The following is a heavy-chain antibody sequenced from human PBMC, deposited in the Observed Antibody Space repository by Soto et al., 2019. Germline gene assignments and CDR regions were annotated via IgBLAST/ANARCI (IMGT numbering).Heavy chain of an antibody. CDR1: GGSISSSSYY. J-gene: IGHJ4*02. CDR2: IYYSGST. CDR3: ARHYYDSRGYYYRGNQYYFDY. D-gene: IGHD3-22*01. V-gene: IGHV4-39*01. Sequence: SSETLSLTCTVSGGSISSSSYYWGWIRQPPGKGLEWIGSIYYSGSTYYNPSLKSRVTISVDTSKNQFSLKLSSVTAADTAVYYCARHYYDSRGYYYRGNQYYFDYWGQGTLVTVSS.